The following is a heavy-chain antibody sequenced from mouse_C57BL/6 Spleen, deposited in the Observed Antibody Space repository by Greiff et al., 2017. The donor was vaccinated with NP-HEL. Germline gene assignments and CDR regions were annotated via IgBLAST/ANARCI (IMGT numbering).Heavy chain of an antibody. Sequence: EVQLMESGGDLVKPGGSLKFSCEASGFTLSSYAMSWVRQPPKKRLGWVATISSGGSYTYSPDSVKGRLPISRDNPKNTLYLQMSSLKSEDTAMYYCADDYDGFAYWGQGTLVTVSA. CDR1: GFTLSSYA. CDR3: ADDYDGFAY. CDR2: ISSGGSYT. V-gene: IGHV5-6*01. J-gene: IGHJ3*01. D-gene: IGHD2-4*01.